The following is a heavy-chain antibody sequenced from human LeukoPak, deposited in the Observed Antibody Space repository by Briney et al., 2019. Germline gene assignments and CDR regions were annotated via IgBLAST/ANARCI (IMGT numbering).Heavy chain of an antibody. CDR2: IYTSGST. CDR1: GGSISSYY. J-gene: IGHJ5*02. CDR3: ARELRGNSGYFNGYNWFDP. Sequence: PSEALSLTCTVSGGSISSYYWSWIRQPAGKGLEWIGRIYTSGSTNYNPSLKSRVTMSVDTSKNQFSLKLSSVTAADTAVYYCARELRGNSGYFNGYNWFDPWGQGTLVTVSS. D-gene: IGHD5-12*01. V-gene: IGHV4-4*07.